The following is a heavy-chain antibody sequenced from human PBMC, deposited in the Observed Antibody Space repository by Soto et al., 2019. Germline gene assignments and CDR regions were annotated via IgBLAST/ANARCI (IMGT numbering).Heavy chain of an antibody. J-gene: IGHJ6*02. CDR1: GFTVSSNY. V-gene: IGHV3-53*01. CDR3: ARARQWGPYCIDV. D-gene: IGHD1-26*01. CDR2: IYSGGST. Sequence: EVQLVESGGGLIQPGGSLRLSCAASGFTVSSNYMSWVRQAPGKGLEWVSVIYSGGSTYYADSVKGRFTISRDNSKNTLYLQMNSLRAEDTAVYYCARARQWGPYCIDVWGQGTTVTVSS.